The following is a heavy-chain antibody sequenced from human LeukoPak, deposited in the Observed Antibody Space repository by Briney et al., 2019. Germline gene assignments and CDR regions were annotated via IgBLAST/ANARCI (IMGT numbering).Heavy chain of an antibody. CDR2: ISGSGGST. Sequence: GGSLRLSCAASGFTFSSYGMSWVRQAPGRGLEWVSAISGSGGSTYYADSVKGRFTISRDNSKNTLYLQMNSLRAEDTAVYYCAKDAGFTSGAFDIWGQGTMVTVSS. J-gene: IGHJ3*02. D-gene: IGHD3-10*01. CDR1: GFTFSSYG. V-gene: IGHV3-23*01. CDR3: AKDAGFTSGAFDI.